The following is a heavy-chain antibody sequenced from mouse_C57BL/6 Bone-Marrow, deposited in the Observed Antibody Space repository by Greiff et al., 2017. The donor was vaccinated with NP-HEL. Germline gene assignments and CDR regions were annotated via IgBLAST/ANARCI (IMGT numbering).Heavy chain of an antibody. D-gene: IGHD1-1*01. V-gene: IGHV1-7*01. J-gene: IGHJ3*01. CDR3: ARRSCSSYVDWFAY. Sequence: VQLQQSGAELAKPGASVKLSCKASGYTFTSYWMHWVKQRPGPGLEWIGYINPRSGYTKYNQKFKDKATLTADKSSSTAYMQLSSLTYEDFAVYYCARRSCSSYVDWFAYWGQGTLVTVSA. CDR2: INPRSGYT. CDR1: GYTFTSYW.